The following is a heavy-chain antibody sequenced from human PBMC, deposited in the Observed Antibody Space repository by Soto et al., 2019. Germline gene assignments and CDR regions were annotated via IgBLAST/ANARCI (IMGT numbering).Heavy chain of an antibody. CDR3: TKSPGSSSGY. CDR2: TSGGGGST. V-gene: IGHV3-23*01. D-gene: IGHD6-6*01. J-gene: IGHJ4*02. CDR1: GFTFMSYA. Sequence: LRLSCVASGFTFMSYALTWVRQAPGKGLEWVSTTSGGGGSTYYADSVKGRFTISRDKSKNTLYLQMNGLRAEDTAVYYCTKSPGSSSGYWGQGTLVTVSS.